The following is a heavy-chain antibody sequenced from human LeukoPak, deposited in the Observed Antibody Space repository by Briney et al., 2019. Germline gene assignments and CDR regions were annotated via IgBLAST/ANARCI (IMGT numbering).Heavy chain of an antibody. CDR3: ARSGTKTNGFDY. V-gene: IGHV4-59*01. Sequence: PSETLSLICTFSGGSISTYYWSWIRQPPGKGLEWIGYIYYSGSTNYSPSLQSRVTISVDTSSNQFSLRLSSVTAAATAMYYCARSGTKTNGFDYWGQGTLVTVSS. D-gene: IGHD2-8*01. J-gene: IGHJ4*02. CDR2: IYYSGST. CDR1: GGSISTYY.